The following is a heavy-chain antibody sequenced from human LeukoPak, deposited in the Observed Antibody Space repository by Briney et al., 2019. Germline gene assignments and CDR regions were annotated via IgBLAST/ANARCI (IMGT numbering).Heavy chain of an antibody. D-gene: IGHD6-19*01. CDR3: ARDPGSFLSSSGWLNWFDP. Sequence: ASVKVSCKASGYTFTSFGISWVRQAPGQGLEWMGWISAYNGNTNYAHNLQGRVTMTTDTSTSTAYMELRSLGSDDTAVYYCARDPGSFLSSSGWLNWFDPWGQGTLVTVSS. J-gene: IGHJ5*02. V-gene: IGHV1-18*01. CDR2: ISAYNGNT. CDR1: GYTFTSFG.